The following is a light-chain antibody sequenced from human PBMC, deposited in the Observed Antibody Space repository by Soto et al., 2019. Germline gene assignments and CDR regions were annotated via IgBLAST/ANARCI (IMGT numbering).Light chain of an antibody. CDR1: QSVPTNY. CDR3: QQYGGSPLT. J-gene: IGKJ4*01. CDR2: SAS. Sequence: EIVLTQSPGTLSLSPGNTATLSCRASQSVPTNYLAWYQQKPGQAPSLLIYSASRRATGIPDRFSGSGSGTDFTLTIRLEPEDFAVYYCQQYGGSPLTFGGGTKVDIK. V-gene: IGKV3-20*01.